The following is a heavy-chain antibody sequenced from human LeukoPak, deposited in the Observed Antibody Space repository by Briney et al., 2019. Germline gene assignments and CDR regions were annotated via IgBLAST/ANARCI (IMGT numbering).Heavy chain of an antibody. CDR2: IYYSGNT. CDR1: GVSISSSNSY. Sequence: SETLSLTCTVSGVSISSSNSYWGWIRQPPGKGLEWIGSIYYSGNTYYNASLKSRVTISVDTSKNQFSLKLSSVTAADTAVYYCARGKYTSDYWGQGTLVTVSS. CDR3: ARGKYTSDY. D-gene: IGHD2-2*02. V-gene: IGHV4-39*07. J-gene: IGHJ4*02.